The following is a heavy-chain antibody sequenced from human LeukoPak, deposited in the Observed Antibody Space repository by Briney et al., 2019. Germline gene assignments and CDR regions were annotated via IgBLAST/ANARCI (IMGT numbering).Heavy chain of an antibody. CDR2: IYYSGST. Sequence: PSETLSLTCNVSGASMSNYYWVWIRQPPGKGLEWIGSIYYSGSTYYNPSLKSRVTISVDTSKNQFSLKLSSVTAADTAVYYCARDRGRRIAAHYFDYWGQGTLVTVSS. CDR3: ARDRGRRIAAHYFDY. V-gene: IGHV4-39*07. CDR1: GASMSNYY. D-gene: IGHD6-6*01. J-gene: IGHJ4*02.